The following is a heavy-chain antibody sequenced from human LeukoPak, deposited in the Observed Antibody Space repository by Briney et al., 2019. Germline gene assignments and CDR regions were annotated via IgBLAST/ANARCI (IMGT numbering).Heavy chain of an antibody. J-gene: IGHJ4*02. CDR1: GFTFTSSA. CDR2: IVVGSGNT. V-gene: IGHV1-58*01. CDR3: AAIVGATEHRDY. Sequence: ASVKVSCTASGFTFTSSAVQWVRQARGQRLEWIGWIVVGSGNTNYAQKFQERVTITRDMSTSTAYMELSSLRSEDTAVYYCAAIVGATEHRDYWGQGTLVTVSS. D-gene: IGHD1-26*01.